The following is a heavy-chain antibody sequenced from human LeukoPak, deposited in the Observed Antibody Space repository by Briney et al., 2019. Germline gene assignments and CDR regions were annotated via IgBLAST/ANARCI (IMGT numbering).Heavy chain of an antibody. Sequence: SETLSLTCAVYGGSFSGYYWSWIRQPPGKGLEWIGEINHSGSTNYNLSLKSRVTISVDTSKNQFSLKLSSVTAADTAVYYCARGIYDILTGYYYFDYWGQGTLVTVSS. D-gene: IGHD3-9*01. CDR2: INHSGST. CDR1: GGSFSGYY. J-gene: IGHJ4*02. CDR3: ARGIYDILTGYYYFDY. V-gene: IGHV4-34*01.